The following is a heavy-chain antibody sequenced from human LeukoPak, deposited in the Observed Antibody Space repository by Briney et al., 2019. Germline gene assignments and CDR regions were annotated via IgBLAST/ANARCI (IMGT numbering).Heavy chain of an antibody. Sequence: GGSLRLSCAASGFTFSSYWMHWVRQAPGKGLVWVSRINPDGSTTNYADSVQGRFTISRDNAKNMLYLQMNSLRAEHTAVYYCVRDLGESHFWGQGTLVTVSS. D-gene: IGHD3-3*01. V-gene: IGHV3-74*01. CDR3: VRDLGESHF. CDR2: INPDGSTT. J-gene: IGHJ4*02. CDR1: GFTFSSYW.